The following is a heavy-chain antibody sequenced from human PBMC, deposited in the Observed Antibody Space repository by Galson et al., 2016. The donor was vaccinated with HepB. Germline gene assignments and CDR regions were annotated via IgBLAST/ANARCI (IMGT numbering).Heavy chain of an antibody. CDR3: ARDAPIGDQFYYYYGMDV. D-gene: IGHD3-16*01. CDR1: GFIFNSFA. J-gene: IGHJ6*02. Sequence: SLRLSCAASGFIFNSFAMSWVRQAPGKGLEWVSYISSGSTIYYADSVKGRFTISRDNAKNSLYLQMNSLRDEDTAVYYCARDAPIGDQFYYYYGMDVWGQGTTVTVSS. V-gene: IGHV3-48*02. CDR2: ISSGSTI.